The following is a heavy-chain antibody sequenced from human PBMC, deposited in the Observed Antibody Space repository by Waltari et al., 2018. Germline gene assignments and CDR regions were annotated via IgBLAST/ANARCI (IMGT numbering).Heavy chain of an antibody. CDR1: GGSISSGSYY. V-gene: IGHV4-61*02. Sequence: QVQLQESGPGLVKPSQTLSLTCTVSGGSISSGSYYWSWIRQPAGKGLEWIGRIYTSGSTNCNPSLKNRVTISVDTSKNQFSLKLSSVTAADTAVYYCARDPGWGSGYFDYWGQGTLVTVSS. D-gene: IGHD7-27*01. CDR2: IYTSGST. J-gene: IGHJ4*02. CDR3: ARDPGWGSGYFDY.